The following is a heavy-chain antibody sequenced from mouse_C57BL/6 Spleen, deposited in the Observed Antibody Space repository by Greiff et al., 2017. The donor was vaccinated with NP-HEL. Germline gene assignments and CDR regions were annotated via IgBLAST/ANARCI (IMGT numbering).Heavy chain of an antibody. CDR2: IDPENGDT. CDR3: TTLSTCTGWFAD. V-gene: IGHV14-4*01. CDR1: GFNITDDY. Sequence: EVQLQQSGAELVRPGASVKLSCTASGFNITDDYMHWVKQRPEQGLEWIGWIDPENGDTDYASKFQGKATITADTSSNTAYRQLSILTSEDTAVYDCTTLSTCTGWFADWGQGTLVTVSA. D-gene: IGHD1-1*01. J-gene: IGHJ3*01.